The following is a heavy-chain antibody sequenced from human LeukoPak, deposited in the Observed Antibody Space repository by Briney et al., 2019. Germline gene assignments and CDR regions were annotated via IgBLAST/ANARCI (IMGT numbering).Heavy chain of an antibody. CDR1: GGSISSYY. Sequence: PSETLSLTCTVSGGSISSYYWSWIRQPPGKGLEWIGYIYYSGSTNYNPSLKSRVTISVDTSKNQFSLKLSSVTAADTAVYYCARLSGWSWFDPWGQGTLVTVSS. D-gene: IGHD6-19*01. V-gene: IGHV4-59*08. CDR3: ARLSGWSWFDP. J-gene: IGHJ5*02. CDR2: IYYSGST.